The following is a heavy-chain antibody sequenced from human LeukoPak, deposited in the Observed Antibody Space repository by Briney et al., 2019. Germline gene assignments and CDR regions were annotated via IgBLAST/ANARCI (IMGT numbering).Heavy chain of an antibody. J-gene: IGHJ6*04. Sequence: GGSLRLSCAASGFTFSSYSMNWVRQAPGKGLEWVSYISSSGSTIYYADSVKGRFAISRDNAKNSLYLQMNSLRAEDTAVYYCAELGITMIGGVWGKGTTVTISS. CDR2: ISSSGSTI. V-gene: IGHV3-48*04. CDR1: GFTFSSYS. D-gene: IGHD3-10*02. CDR3: AELGITMIGGV.